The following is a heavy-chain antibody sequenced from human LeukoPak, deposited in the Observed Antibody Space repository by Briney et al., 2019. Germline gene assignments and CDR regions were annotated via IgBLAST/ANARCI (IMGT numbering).Heavy chain of an antibody. J-gene: IGHJ1*01. Sequence: GGSLRLSCAASGFTVSDNYMTWVRQAPGKGLEWVSSIYSAGATHYAESVKGRFTISRDNSKNTLYLQMNSLRAEDTAVYYCAKVAAALEHEYFQHWGQGTLVTVSS. CDR2: IYSAGAT. CDR1: GFTVSDNY. D-gene: IGHD6-13*01. V-gene: IGHV3-53*01. CDR3: AKVAAALEHEYFQH.